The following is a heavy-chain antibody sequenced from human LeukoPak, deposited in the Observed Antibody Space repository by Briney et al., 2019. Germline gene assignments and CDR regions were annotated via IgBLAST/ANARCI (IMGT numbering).Heavy chain of an antibody. J-gene: IGHJ4*02. CDR1: GYTFSTSG. CDR3: ARDQGAVAAY. V-gene: IGHV1-18*01. CDR2: ISGYNGNT. D-gene: IGHD6-19*01. Sequence: ASVKVSCKASGYTFSTSGFTWVRQAPGQGLEWMGWISGYNGNTNYAQNFQGRVTMTTDRSTNTANLELTSLRSDDTAVYYCARDQGAVAAYWGQGTLVIVPS.